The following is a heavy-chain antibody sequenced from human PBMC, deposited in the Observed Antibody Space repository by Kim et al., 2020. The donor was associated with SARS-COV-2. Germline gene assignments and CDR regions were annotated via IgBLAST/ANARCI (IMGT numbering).Heavy chain of an antibody. CDR2: IYYSGST. Sequence: SETLSLTCTVSGGSISSGGYYWSWIRQHPGKGLEWIGYIYYSGSTYYNPSLKSRVTISVDTSKNQFSLKLRSVTAADTAVYYCARDRLKNPVLLGYYYYYGMDVWGQGTTVTVSS. V-gene: IGHV4-31*03. CDR1: GGSISSGGYY. J-gene: IGHJ6*02. CDR3: ARDRLKNPVLLGYYYYYGMDV.